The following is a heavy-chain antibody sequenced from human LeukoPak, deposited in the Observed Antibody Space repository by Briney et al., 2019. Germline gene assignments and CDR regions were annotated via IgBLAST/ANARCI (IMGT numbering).Heavy chain of an antibody. CDR3: ASLCGYSAFDI. J-gene: IGHJ3*02. D-gene: IGHD5-12*01. V-gene: IGHV3-30*03. CDR2: ISYDGSNK. Sequence: GGSLRLSCTPSGFTFSSHAMSWVRQAPGKGLEWVAVISYDGSNKYYADSVKGRFTISRDNSKNTLYLQMNSLRAEDTAVYYCASLCGYSAFDIWGQGTMVTVSS. CDR1: GFTFSSHA.